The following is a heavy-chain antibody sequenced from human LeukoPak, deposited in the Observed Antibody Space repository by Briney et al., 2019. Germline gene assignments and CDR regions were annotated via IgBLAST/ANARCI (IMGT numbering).Heavy chain of an antibody. D-gene: IGHD4-23*01. J-gene: IGHJ4*02. V-gene: IGHV7-4-1*02. CDR2: IDTNTGNP. CDR3: AIGVGNSGFFGY. CDR1: GYTFATYF. Sequence: ASVTVSFTASGYTFATYFIHWVRQAPGQGLEWMGWIDTNTGNPTYAQGFTGRFVFSLDTSVSTAYLQISSLEAEDTAVYYCAIGVGNSGFFGYWGQGTLVTVSS.